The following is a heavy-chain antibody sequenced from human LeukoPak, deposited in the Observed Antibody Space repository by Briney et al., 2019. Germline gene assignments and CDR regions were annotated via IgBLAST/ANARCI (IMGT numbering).Heavy chain of an antibody. D-gene: IGHD6-13*01. CDR1: GFTFSSYS. V-gene: IGHV3-21*06. CDR3: ARALFPYSSSWDPFDY. J-gene: IGHJ4*02. CDR2: ISSSSSYI. Sequence: GGSLRLSCAASGFTFSSYSMNWVRQAPGKGLEWVSSISSSSSYIYYADSVKGRFTISRDDAKNSLYLQMNSLRAEDTAVYYCARALFPYSSSWDPFDYWGQGTLVTVSS.